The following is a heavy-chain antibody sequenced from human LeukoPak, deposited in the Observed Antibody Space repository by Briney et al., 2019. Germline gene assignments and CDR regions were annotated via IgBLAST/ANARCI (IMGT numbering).Heavy chain of an antibody. V-gene: IGHV3-23*01. CDR1: GFTFSSYA. CDR3: AKPQYCSSTSCHSLRGGDDAFDI. D-gene: IGHD2-2*01. Sequence: GGSLRLSCAASGFTFSSYAMSCVRQAPGKGLEWVSAISGSGASTYSADSVEGRFTISRDNSKNTLYLQMNSLRAEDTAVYYCAKPQYCSSTSCHSLRGGDDAFDIWGQGTMVTVSS. CDR2: ISGSGAST. J-gene: IGHJ3*02.